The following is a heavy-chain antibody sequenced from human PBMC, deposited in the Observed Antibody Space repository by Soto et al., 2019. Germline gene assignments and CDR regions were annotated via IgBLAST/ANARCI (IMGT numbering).Heavy chain of an antibody. CDR1: GDILSGYT. J-gene: IGHJ6*04. V-gene: IGHV1-69*08. D-gene: IGHD1-1*01. CDR3: ARVSGTTEWTPGMDV. Sequence: VELEQSGAEVKKPGSSVKVSCTTSGDILSGYTFSWVRQAPGQGLQWMGRIIPIIGAPFSTQKFQDRVACTADITTNTVYMDLRSLTSEDTAVYYCARVSGTTEWTPGMDVWGKGTTLTVAS. CDR2: IIPIIGAP.